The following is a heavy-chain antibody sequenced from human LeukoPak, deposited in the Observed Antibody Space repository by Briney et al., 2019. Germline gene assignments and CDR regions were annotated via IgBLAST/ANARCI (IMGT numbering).Heavy chain of an antibody. CDR3: AKSKRYYDSSRYLYYFDY. CDR2: ISGSGGST. Sequence: GGSLRLSCAASGFTFSSYAMSWVRQAPGKGLEWVSAISGSGGSTYYADSVKGRFTISRDNSKNTLYLQMNSLRAEDTAVYYCAKSKRYYDSSRYLYYFDYWGQGTLVTVSS. D-gene: IGHD3-22*01. CDR1: GFTFSSYA. V-gene: IGHV3-23*01. J-gene: IGHJ4*02.